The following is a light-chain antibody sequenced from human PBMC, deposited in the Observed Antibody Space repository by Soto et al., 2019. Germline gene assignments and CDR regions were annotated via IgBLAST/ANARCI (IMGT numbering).Light chain of an antibody. CDR2: DDT. V-gene: IGLV3-21*02. Sequence: SYELTQPPSVSVAPGQTASITCGGDNIETKGVHWYQRKPGQAPILVVYDDTDRPSGIPDRFSGSNSGNTATLTISRVEAGDEADYYFQVWDTYTLSGVFGGGTKLTVL. J-gene: IGLJ3*02. CDR3: QVWDTYTLSGV. CDR1: NIETKG.